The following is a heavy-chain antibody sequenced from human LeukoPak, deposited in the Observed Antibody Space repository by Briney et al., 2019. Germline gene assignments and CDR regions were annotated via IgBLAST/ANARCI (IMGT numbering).Heavy chain of an antibody. CDR1: GFSFSTYR. J-gene: IGHJ5*02. D-gene: IGHD1-26*01. Sequence: GGSLRLSCAASGFSFSTYRMHWVRQVPGTGLVWVSRTNTDGSITDYADSVKGRFTISRDNAKDTLYLQMNSLRPEDTAVYYCGRDLGGRGGAWGQGTLVTVSS. V-gene: IGHV3-74*01. CDR2: TNTDGSIT. CDR3: GRDLGGRGGA.